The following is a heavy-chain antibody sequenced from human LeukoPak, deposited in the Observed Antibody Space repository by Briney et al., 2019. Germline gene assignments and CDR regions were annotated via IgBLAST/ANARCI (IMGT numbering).Heavy chain of an antibody. CDR2: ISRSGSTI. D-gene: IGHD3-10*01. Sequence: GRSLRLSCAASGFTFSDYSLTWVRQAPGKGLEWVSYISRSGSTISYADSVKGRFTFSRDNDKNSLFLQMNSLRAEDTAVYYCAREVYYGSGSPRLDYWGQGTLVTVSS. CDR1: GFTFSDYS. CDR3: AREVYYGSGSPRLDY. J-gene: IGHJ4*02. V-gene: IGHV3-48*01.